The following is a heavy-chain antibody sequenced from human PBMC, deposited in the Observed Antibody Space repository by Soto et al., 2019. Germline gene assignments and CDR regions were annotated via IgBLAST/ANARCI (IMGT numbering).Heavy chain of an antibody. Sequence: PLSLTCTVSGGSVSSDDYYWSWVRQPPGKGLEWIGYIYYSGSTYYNPSLKSRVIISLDTSKNQFSLRVRSVTAADAATYYCARVEYYHYYMDVWGQGTSVTVSS. CDR2: IYYSGST. CDR3: ARVEYYHYYMDV. CDR1: GGSVSSDDYY. D-gene: IGHD3-16*01. V-gene: IGHV4-30-4*01. J-gene: IGHJ6*03.